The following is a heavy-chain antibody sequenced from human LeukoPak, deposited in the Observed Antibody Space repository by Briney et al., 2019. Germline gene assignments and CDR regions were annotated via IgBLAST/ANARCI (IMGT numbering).Heavy chain of an antibody. CDR2: IYYSGST. CDR1: GGSISSSSYN. D-gene: IGHD6-13*01. V-gene: IGHV4-39*01. Sequence: SETLSLTCIVSGGSISSSSYNWGWIRQPPGKGLEWIGSIYYSGSTYYNPSLKSRLTISVDTSKNQFSLKLSSVTAADTAVYYCARHDQIIASPLIWGQGTLVTVSS. CDR3: ARHDQIIASPLI. J-gene: IGHJ4*02.